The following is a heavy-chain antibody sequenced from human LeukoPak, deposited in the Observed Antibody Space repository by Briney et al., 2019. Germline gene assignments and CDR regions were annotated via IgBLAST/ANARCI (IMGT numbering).Heavy chain of an antibody. CDR1: GYTFTSYG. Sequence: ASVKVSCKASGYTFTSYGISWVRQAPGQGLEWMGWISAYNGNTNYAQKLQGRVTMTTDTSTSTAYMELRSLRSDDTAMYYCARDYDFWSAHLHYYYYYGMDVWGQGTTVTVSS. CDR2: ISAYNGNT. J-gene: IGHJ6*02. D-gene: IGHD3-3*01. V-gene: IGHV1-18*01. CDR3: ARDYDFWSAHLHYYYYYGMDV.